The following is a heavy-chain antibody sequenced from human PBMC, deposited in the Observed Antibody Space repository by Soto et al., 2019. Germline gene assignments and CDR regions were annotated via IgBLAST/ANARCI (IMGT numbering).Heavy chain of an antibody. V-gene: IGHV3-73*01. CDR1: GFVFKDSS. CDR2: IRDRAYSYAT. CDR3: TRLISAAHDY. Sequence: EVLLVESGGGMVQPGGSLKLSCAASGFVFKDSSIHWVRQASGKXLEWVGRIRDRAYSYATAYAESVKGRFTISRXXSNNTAYXQMSGLKTEDTAIYYCTRLISAAHDYWGQGTLVTVSS. J-gene: IGHJ4*02. D-gene: IGHD3-10*01.